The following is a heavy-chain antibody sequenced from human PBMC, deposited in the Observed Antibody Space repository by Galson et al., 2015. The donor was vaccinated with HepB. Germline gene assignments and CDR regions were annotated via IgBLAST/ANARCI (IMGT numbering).Heavy chain of an antibody. CDR2: ISAYNGNT. J-gene: IGHJ4*02. D-gene: IGHD1-7*01. CDR1: GFTFNSYG. CDR3: ARDRSGTTRGEPAY. V-gene: IGHV1-18*01. Sequence: SVKVSCKASGFTFNSYGFTWVRQAPGQGLEWMGWISAYNGNTDYAQKFQGRVTMTTDTSTTTAYLDLGSLRPDDTAVYYCARDRSGTTRGEPAYWGQGTLVTVSS.